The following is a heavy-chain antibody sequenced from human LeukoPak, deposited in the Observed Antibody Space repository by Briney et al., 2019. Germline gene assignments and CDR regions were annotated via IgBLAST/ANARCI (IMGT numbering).Heavy chain of an antibody. CDR3: ARAGYGDSDFDY. V-gene: IGHV4-38-2*02. Sequence: PSETLSLTCTVSGYSISTSYYWGWIRQPPGRGLEWIGSIYHSGNTYYNPSLKSRVTISVDTSKNQFSLKLNSVTAADTAVYYCARAGYGDSDFDYWGQGTLVTVSS. J-gene: IGHJ4*02. CDR1: GYSISTSYY. D-gene: IGHD4-17*01. CDR2: IYHSGNT.